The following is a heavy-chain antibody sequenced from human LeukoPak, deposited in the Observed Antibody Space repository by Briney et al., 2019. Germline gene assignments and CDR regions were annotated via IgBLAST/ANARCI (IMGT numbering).Heavy chain of an antibody. J-gene: IGHJ4*02. D-gene: IGHD5-12*01. Sequence: GGSLRLSCAASGFTFDDYAMHWVRQAPGKGLEWVSGISWNSGSIGYADSVKGRFTISRDNAKNSLYLQMNSLRAEDTAVYYCARSGGYSGYDPDFDYWGQGTLVTVSS. CDR3: ARSGGYSGYDPDFDY. CDR1: GFTFDDYA. CDR2: ISWNSGSI. V-gene: IGHV3-9*01.